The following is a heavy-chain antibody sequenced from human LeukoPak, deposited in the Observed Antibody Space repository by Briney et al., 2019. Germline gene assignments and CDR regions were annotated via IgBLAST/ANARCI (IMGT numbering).Heavy chain of an antibody. V-gene: IGHV3-30*02. CDR1: GFTFSSSG. Sequence: GGSLRLSCAASGFTFSSSGMHWVRQTPGKGLEWVAFIRYDGRIKYYADSVKGRFSISRDNSKNTLYLQMNSLRAEDTAVYYCAREKRNPYNLNDEGNDSWGQGTLVTVSS. J-gene: IGHJ4*02. D-gene: IGHD1-20*01. CDR2: IRYDGRIK. CDR3: AREKRNPYNLNDEGNDS.